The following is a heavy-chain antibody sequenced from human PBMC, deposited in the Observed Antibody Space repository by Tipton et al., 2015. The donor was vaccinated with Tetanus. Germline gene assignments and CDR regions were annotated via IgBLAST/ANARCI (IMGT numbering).Heavy chain of an antibody. Sequence: SLRLSCAASGFTFSSDAMTWVRQAPGKGLEWISYISSSGTTMYYADSVKGRFTISRDNAKNSLFLQMNSLRDEDTAVYYCVNFATSWGQGTLVTVSS. J-gene: IGHJ5*02. V-gene: IGHV3-48*03. CDR3: VNFATS. CDR1: GFTFSSDA. CDR2: ISSSGTTM.